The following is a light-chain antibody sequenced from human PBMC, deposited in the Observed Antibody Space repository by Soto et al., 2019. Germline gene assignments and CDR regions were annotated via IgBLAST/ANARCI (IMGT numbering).Light chain of an antibody. CDR1: SSDVGGYNH. CDR2: DVS. CDR3: ISFATTDTPMV. V-gene: IGLV2-14*03. J-gene: IGLJ2*01. Sequence: QSALTQPASVSGSPGQSITISCTGTSSDVGGYNHVSWYQQHPGEAPKLMIYDVSSRPSGVSNRFSGSKAADTASLTISGLQAEDEADYYCISFATTDTPMVFGGGTKLTVL.